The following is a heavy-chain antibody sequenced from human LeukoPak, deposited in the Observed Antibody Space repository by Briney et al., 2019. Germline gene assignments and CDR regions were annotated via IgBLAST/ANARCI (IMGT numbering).Heavy chain of an antibody. CDR3: ATLIAAAGANWFDP. Sequence: ASVKVSCKASGYTFTGYYMHWVRQAPGQGLEWMGWVNPNSGGTNYAQKFQGRVTMTRDTSISTAYMELSRLRSDDTAVYYCATLIAAAGANWFDPWGQGTLVTVSS. J-gene: IGHJ5*02. CDR2: VNPNSGGT. V-gene: IGHV1-2*02. D-gene: IGHD6-13*01. CDR1: GYTFTGYY.